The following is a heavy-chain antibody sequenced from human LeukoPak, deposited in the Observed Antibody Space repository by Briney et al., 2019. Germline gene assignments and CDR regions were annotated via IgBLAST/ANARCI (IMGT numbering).Heavy chain of an antibody. CDR1: GFSFSTFT. Sequence: GGSLRLSCAASGFSFSTFTMHWVRQAPGKGLEWVAVMSFDGNNKHYANSVKGRFTISRDNSKNTLYLQMTSLRVEDTAVYYCMRDFKVRFLEDPDYWGQGTLVTVSS. V-gene: IGHV3-30-3*01. D-gene: IGHD3-3*01. J-gene: IGHJ4*02. CDR2: MSFDGNNK. CDR3: MRDFKVRFLEDPDY.